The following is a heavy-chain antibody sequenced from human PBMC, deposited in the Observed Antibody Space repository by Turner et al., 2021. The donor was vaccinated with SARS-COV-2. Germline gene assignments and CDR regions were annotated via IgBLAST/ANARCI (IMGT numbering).Heavy chain of an antibody. Sequence: QVQLVQCGAEVKKPGASVNVSCKVSGDSLIELSMHWVRQAPGKGLEWMGGFDPEDVETIYAQKFQGRVTMTEDTSTDTAYMELSSLRSEDTAVYYCATVFAVAGLSYGMDVWGQGTTVTVSS. J-gene: IGHJ6*02. V-gene: IGHV1-24*01. CDR2: FDPEDVET. CDR1: GDSLIELS. CDR3: ATVFAVAGLSYGMDV. D-gene: IGHD6-19*01.